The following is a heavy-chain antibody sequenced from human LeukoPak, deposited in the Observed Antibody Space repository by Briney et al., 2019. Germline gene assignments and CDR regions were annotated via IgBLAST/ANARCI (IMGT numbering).Heavy chain of an antibody. Sequence: PGGSLRLSCAASGFTFSSYSMNWVRQARGRGLEWVSYIDGGISKTSYADSVKGRTTISRDYAKNSLSLQMNSLREEDTAVYYCERKRLECSRGACYGDFDYWGQGTLVTVS. D-gene: IGHD2-15*01. V-gene: IGHV3-48*02. J-gene: IGHJ4*02. CDR2: IDGGISKT. CDR1: GFTFSSYS. CDR3: ERKRLECSRGACYGDFDY.